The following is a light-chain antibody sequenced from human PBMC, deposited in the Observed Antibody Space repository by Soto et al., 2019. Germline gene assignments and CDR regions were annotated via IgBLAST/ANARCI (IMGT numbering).Light chain of an antibody. CDR3: QQLNSSPFIT. CDR2: AAS. J-gene: IGKJ5*01. V-gene: IGKV1-9*01. CDR1: QGINNY. Sequence: DIQLTQSPSFLSASVGDRVTITCRASQGINNYLAWYQQKPGKAPKLLIYAASTLQSGVPPRFSGSGSGTEFTLTVSSLQPEDFATYYCQQLNSSPFITFDQGTRLEIK.